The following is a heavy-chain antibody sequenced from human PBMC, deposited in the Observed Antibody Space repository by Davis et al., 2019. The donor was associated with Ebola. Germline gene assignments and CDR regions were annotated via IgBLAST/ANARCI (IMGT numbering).Heavy chain of an antibody. J-gene: IGHJ6*02. CDR2: INHSGST. Sequence: MPSETLSLTCAVYGGSFSGYYWSWIRQPPGKGLEWIGEINHSGSTNYNPSLKSRVTISVDTSKNQFSLKLSSVTAADTAVYYCARGRGSGWYSRSPRGMDVWGQGTTVTVSS. CDR1: GGSFSGYY. D-gene: IGHD6-19*01. V-gene: IGHV4-34*01. CDR3: ARGRGSGWYSRSPRGMDV.